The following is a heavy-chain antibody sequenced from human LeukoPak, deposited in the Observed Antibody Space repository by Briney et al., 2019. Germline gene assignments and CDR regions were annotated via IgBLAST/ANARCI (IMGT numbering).Heavy chain of an antibody. V-gene: IGHV5-51*01. CDR3: ARRGGVERYYYYYMDV. CDR1: GYSFTSYW. CDR2: IYPGDSDT. D-gene: IGHD2-8*02. Sequence: GESLEISCKGSGYSFTSYWIGWVRQMPGKGLEWVGIIYPGDSDTKYSPSFQGQVTISVDKSISTAYLQWSSLKASDTAMYYCARRGGVERYYYYYMDVWGKGTTVTVSS. J-gene: IGHJ6*03.